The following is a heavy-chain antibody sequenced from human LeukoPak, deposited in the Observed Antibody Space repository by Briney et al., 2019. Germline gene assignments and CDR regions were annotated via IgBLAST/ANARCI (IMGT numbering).Heavy chain of an antibody. V-gene: IGHV3-9*01. Sequence: GGSLRLSCAASGFTFDDYAMHCVRQAPGKGLEWVSGISWNSGSIGYADSVKGRFTISRDNAKNSLYLQMNSLRAEDTALYYCAKSIEGSGSYYNSYFDYWGQGALVTVSS. D-gene: IGHD3-10*01. CDR3: AKSIEGSGSYYNSYFDY. CDR2: ISWNSGSI. J-gene: IGHJ4*02. CDR1: GFTFDDYA.